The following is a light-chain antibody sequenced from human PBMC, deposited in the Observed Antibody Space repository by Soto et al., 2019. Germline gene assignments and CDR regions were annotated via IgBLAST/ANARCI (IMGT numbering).Light chain of an antibody. CDR3: QQSTSSVT. V-gene: IGKV3-20*01. CDR1: QSVRTTY. J-gene: IGKJ5*01. CDR2: NAS. Sequence: EIVLTQSPGTLSLSPGARATLSCRARQSVRTTYLAWYQQKPGQAPRLLIYNASNRTTGIPDRFSVIASGTVFTLPLNRLEPADSAMDDCQQSTSSVTFGQGTRLEIK.